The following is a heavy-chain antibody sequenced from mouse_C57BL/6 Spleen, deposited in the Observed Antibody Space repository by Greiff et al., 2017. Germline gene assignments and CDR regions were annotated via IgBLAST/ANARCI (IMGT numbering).Heavy chain of an antibody. V-gene: IGHV1-42*01. D-gene: IGHD1-1*01. CDR2: INPSTGGT. Sequence: DVKLVESGPELVKPGASVKISCKASGYSFTGYYMNWVKQSPEKSLEWIGEINPSTGGTTYNQKFKAKATLTVDKSSSTAYMQLKSLTSEDSAVYYCAREGNYGFAYWGQGTLVTVSA. CDR3: AREGNYGFAY. J-gene: IGHJ3*01. CDR1: GYSFTGYY.